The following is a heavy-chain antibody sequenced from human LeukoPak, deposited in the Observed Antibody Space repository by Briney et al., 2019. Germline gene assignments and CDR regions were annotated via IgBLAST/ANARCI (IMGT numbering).Heavy chain of an antibody. Sequence: SETLSLTCAVYGGSFSGYCWSWIRQPPGKGLEWIGEINHSGSTNYNPSLKSRVTISVDTSKNQFSLKLSSVTAADTAVYYCARGAGDFWSGYAYYYYYGMDVWGQGTTVTVSS. CDR1: GGSFSGYC. CDR3: ARGAGDFWSGYAYYYYYGMDV. D-gene: IGHD3-3*01. CDR2: INHSGST. J-gene: IGHJ6*02. V-gene: IGHV4-34*01.